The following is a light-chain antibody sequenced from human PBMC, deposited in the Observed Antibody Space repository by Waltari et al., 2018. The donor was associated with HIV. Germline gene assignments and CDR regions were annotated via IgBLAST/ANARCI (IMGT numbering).Light chain of an antibody. CDR3: QQTNSVPFI. V-gene: IGKV1-39*01. CDR2: SAS. CDR1: QHINMY. Sequence: DIQMTQSPSSLSTFVRGKVTITCRASQHINMYLNWYQQKPGKAPTLLISSASILQSGVPSRFSGSGSGKQFVLIFDGLQPEDSATYFCQQTNSVPFIFGGGTKVQI. J-gene: IGKJ4*01.